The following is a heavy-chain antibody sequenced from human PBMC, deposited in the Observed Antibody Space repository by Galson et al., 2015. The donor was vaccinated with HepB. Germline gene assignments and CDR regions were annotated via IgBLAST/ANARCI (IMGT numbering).Heavy chain of an antibody. CDR2: ISGSGTYI. Sequence: SLRLSCAASGFTFSDKSMNWVRQAPGKGLEWVSSISGSGTYIYYADSVKGRFTISRDNAKNSLYLQMNSLRAEDTAVYYCARERDDILTGTLDAWGQGTLVTVSS. CDR3: ARERDDILTGTLDA. CDR1: GFTFSDKS. J-gene: IGHJ5*02. V-gene: IGHV3-21*01. D-gene: IGHD3-9*01.